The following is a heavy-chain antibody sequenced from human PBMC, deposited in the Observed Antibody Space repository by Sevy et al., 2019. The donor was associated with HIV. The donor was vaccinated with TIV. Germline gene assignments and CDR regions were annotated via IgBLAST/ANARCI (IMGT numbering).Heavy chain of an antibody. CDR3: ARGRELEDIVLMVYAIDAFDI. D-gene: IGHD2-8*01. CDR1: GGSISSYY. J-gene: IGHJ3*02. Sequence: SETLSLTCTVSGGSISSYYWSWIRQPPGKGLEWIGYIYYSGSTNYNPALKSRVTISVDTSKNQLSLKLSSVTAADTAVYYCARGRELEDIVLMVYAIDAFDIWGQGTMVTVSS. CDR2: IYYSGST. V-gene: IGHV4-59*01.